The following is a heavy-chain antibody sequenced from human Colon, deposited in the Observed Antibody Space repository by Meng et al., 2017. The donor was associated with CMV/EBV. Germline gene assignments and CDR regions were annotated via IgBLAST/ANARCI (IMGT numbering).Heavy chain of an antibody. CDR1: GFSFRTSH. Sequence: GESLEISCAASGFSFRTSHMHWVRQAPGKGLEWVAYIWFDETEKSSADSVRGRFTVSRDNSKNTLYLQMSGLRADDTATYYCTTDGGAWNLVYWGQGTLVTVSS. CDR3: TTDGGAWNLVY. CDR2: IWFDETEK. D-gene: IGHD1-1*01. J-gene: IGHJ4*02. V-gene: IGHV3-30*02.